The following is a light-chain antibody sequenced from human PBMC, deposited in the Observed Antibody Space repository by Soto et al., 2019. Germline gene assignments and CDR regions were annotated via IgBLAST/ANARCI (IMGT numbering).Light chain of an antibody. V-gene: IGKV3-20*01. CDR3: QQFSSYPLT. Sequence: EIVMTQSPVTLSVSPGERATLSCRASQNISRSLAWYQQKPGQGPSLLIYGTSSRATGIPDRFSGGGSGTDFTLTISRLEPEDFAVYYCQQFSSYPLTFGGGTRLENK. CDR2: GTS. CDR1: QNISRS. J-gene: IGKJ5*01.